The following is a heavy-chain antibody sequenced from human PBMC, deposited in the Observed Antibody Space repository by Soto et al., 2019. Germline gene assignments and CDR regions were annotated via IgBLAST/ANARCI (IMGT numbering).Heavy chain of an antibody. CDR1: GGTFSSYA. Sequence: QVQLVQSGAEVKKPGSSVKVSCKASGGTFSSYAISWVRQAPGQGLEWMGGIIPIFGTANYAQKFQGRVTITADESTSTAYMELSSLRSEDTAVYYCARDLGIAVAGPVYYYYGMDVWGQGTTVTVSS. V-gene: IGHV1-69*12. J-gene: IGHJ6*02. CDR2: IIPIFGTA. CDR3: ARDLGIAVAGPVYYYYGMDV. D-gene: IGHD6-19*01.